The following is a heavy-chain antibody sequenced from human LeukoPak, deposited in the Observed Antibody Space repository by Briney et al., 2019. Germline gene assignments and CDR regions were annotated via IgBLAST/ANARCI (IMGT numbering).Heavy chain of an antibody. Sequence: PSETLSLTCTVSGGSMSIYYWSWIRQPAGKGLEWIGRMYSGGSTNYNPSLRSRATMSVDTSKNQFSLKLRSVTAADTAVYYCARGPVTDTWGQGTLVTVSS. V-gene: IGHV4-4*07. CDR2: MYSGGST. D-gene: IGHD4-17*01. CDR1: GGSMSIYY. CDR3: ARGPVTDT. J-gene: IGHJ5*02.